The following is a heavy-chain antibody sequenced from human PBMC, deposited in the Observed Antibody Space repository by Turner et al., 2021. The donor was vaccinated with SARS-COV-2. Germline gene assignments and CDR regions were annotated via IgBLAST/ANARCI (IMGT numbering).Heavy chain of an antibody. Sequence: QVQLVQAGAEVKKPGASVKVTGKVSGYSPIALFMHWVRQAPGKGLEWMGGFDHEDGETIYAQKFKGRVTMTDDTSTDTAYMKLSSLRSEDTAVYYCATAPANYYDSSGSKGFYYYYYGMDVWGQGTTVTVSS. CDR3: ATAPANYYDSSGSKGFYYYYYGMDV. CDR1: GYSPIALF. D-gene: IGHD3-22*01. V-gene: IGHV1-24*01. CDR2: FDHEDGET. J-gene: IGHJ6*02.